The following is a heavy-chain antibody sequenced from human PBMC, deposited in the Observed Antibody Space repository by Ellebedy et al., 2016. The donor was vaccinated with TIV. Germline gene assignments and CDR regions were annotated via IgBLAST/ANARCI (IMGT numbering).Heavy chain of an antibody. CDR1: GYSFIGYY. CDR2: IRPLFGPP. J-gene: IGHJ4*02. CDR3: ARVTRYLYDRSGYYWGY. V-gene: IGHV1-69*13. Sequence: ASVKVSCXASGYSFIGYYMHWVRQAPGQGLEWMGGIRPLFGPPNYAQKFQGRVTITADGSTSTACMELSSLRSEDTAVYYCARVTRYLYDRSGYYWGYWGQGTLVTVSS. D-gene: IGHD3-22*01.